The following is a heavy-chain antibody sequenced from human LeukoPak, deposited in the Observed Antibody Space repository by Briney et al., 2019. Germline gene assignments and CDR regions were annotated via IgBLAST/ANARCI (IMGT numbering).Heavy chain of an antibody. CDR1: GFTFSDYS. CDR3: AELGITMIGGV. D-gene: IGHD3-10*02. J-gene: IGHJ6*04. V-gene: IGHV3-48*04. CDR2: ISSSGSTI. Sequence: GGSLRLSCAASGFTFSDYSMTWVRQAPGKGLEWVSYISSSGSTIYYADSVKGRFTISRDNAKNSLYLQMNSLRAEDTAVYYCAELGITMIGGVWGKGTTVTISS.